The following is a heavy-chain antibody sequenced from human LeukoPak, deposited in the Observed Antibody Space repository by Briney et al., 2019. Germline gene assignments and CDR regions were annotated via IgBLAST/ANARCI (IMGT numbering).Heavy chain of an antibody. Sequence: SETLSLMCTASGDSISSSSYYWGWIRQPPGKGLEWFRSIYYSGNTYYNPPLKSRVIISVDTSKNQFSLKLTSVTAADMAVYYCARRLVVGNSGYYFDYWGQGTLVTVSS. CDR1: GDSISSSSYY. V-gene: IGHV4-39*01. D-gene: IGHD1-26*01. J-gene: IGHJ4*02. CDR3: ARRLVVGNSGYYFDY. CDR2: IYYSGNT.